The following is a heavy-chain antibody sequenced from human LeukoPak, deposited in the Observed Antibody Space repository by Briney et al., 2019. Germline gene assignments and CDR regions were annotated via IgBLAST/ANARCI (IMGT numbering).Heavy chain of an antibody. J-gene: IGHJ6*02. CDR3: ARDRPYSTAASYYYGMDV. Sequence: PSETLSLTCTVSGGSISSYYWSWIRQPPGKGLEWIGRIYTSGSTNYNPSLKSRVTISVDTPKNQFSLKLSSVTAADTAVYYCARDRPYSTAASYYYGMDVWGQGTSVTVSS. CDR2: IYTSGST. CDR1: GGSISSYY. D-gene: IGHD6-13*01. V-gene: IGHV4-4*07.